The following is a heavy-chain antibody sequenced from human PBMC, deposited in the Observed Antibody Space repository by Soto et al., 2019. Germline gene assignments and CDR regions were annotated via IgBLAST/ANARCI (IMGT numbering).Heavy chain of an antibody. Sequence: EVQLVESGGGLVQPGRSLRLSCTASGFTFGDYAMSWVRQAPGKGLEWVGFIRSKAYGGTTEYAASVKGRFTISRDDSKSIAYLQMNSLKTEDTAVYYCTRETPEGDCSGGSCHFTVAFDYWGQGTLVTVSS. CDR2: IRSKAYGGTT. CDR1: GFTFGDYA. D-gene: IGHD2-15*01. V-gene: IGHV3-49*04. J-gene: IGHJ4*02. CDR3: TRETPEGDCSGGSCHFTVAFDY.